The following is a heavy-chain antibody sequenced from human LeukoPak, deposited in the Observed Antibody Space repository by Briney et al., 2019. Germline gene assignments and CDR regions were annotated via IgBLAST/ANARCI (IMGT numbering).Heavy chain of an antibody. Sequence: SETLSLTCTVSGYSISSGYYWGWIRQPPGKGLGWIGSIYHSGSTYYNPSLKSRVTISVDTSKNQFSLKLSSVTAADTAVYYCASDDILTGFDYWGQGTLVTVSS. CDR2: IYHSGST. V-gene: IGHV4-38-2*02. CDR3: ASDDILTGFDY. J-gene: IGHJ4*02. D-gene: IGHD3-9*01. CDR1: GYSISSGYY.